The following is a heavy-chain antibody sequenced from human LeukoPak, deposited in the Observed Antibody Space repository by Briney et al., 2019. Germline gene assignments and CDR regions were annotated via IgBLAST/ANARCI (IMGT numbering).Heavy chain of an antibody. V-gene: IGHV3-21*06. CDR2: ISRSSSYI. J-gene: IGHJ4*02. CDR3: ADNLSR. Sequence: GGSLRLSCAASGFTFSSYSMNWVRQAPGKGLEWVSSISRSSSYIYYADSVKGRFTMSRDIARNSLFLQMNSLRGEDTAVYFCADNLSRWGQGTLVTVSS. CDR1: GFTFSSYS. D-gene: IGHD1-1*01.